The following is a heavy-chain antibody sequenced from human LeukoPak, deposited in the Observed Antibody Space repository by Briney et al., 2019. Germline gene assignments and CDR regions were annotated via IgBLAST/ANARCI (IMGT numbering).Heavy chain of an antibody. CDR3: AREMESLANGFDI. CDR1: GDTFYNYP. D-gene: IGHD3-3*01. J-gene: IGHJ3*02. V-gene: IGHV1-69*13. Sequence: ASVKVSCKASGDTFYNYPISWVRQAPRQGLEWMGHIILLFGSTHYAQNFHGRLTISADESTRTAFMELSSLRSEDTALYYCAREMESLANGFDIWGQGTMVTVSS. CDR2: IILLFGST.